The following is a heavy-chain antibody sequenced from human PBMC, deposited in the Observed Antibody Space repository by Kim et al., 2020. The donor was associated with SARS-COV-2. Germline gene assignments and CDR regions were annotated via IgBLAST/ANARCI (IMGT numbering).Heavy chain of an antibody. CDR2: VSDDSTYT. J-gene: IGHJ6*02. V-gene: IGHV3-23*01. D-gene: IGHD2-21*01. CDR1: GFTFNYFA. CDR3: ASYCVRNTCYFGSPYRIDV. Sequence: GGSLRLSCAATGFTFNYFAMTWVRQAPGKGLQWVSVVSDDSTYTYYAESVRGRFTISRDNSRSTLFLQMDSLRPEDAATYYCASYCVRNTCYFGSPYRIDVWGRRTTVTVS.